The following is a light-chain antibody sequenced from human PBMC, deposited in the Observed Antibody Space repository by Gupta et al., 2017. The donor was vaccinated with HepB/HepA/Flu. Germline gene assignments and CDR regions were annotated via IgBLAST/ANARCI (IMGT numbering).Light chain of an antibody. Sequence: QAGLTQPPSVSKGLGQTATLTCTGDSNNVGNEGAVWLQQHQGQPPKLLSYRTDNRPSGISERFSASRSGTTASLTITVLQPEDEADYFCSSWDSSRSAHVFGTGTKVSVL. CDR1: SNNVGNEG. V-gene: IGLV10-54*04. J-gene: IGLJ1*01. CDR3: SSWDSSRSAHV. CDR2: RTD.